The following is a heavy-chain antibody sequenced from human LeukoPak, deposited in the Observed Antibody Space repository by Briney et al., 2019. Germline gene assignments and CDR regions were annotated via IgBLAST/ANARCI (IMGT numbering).Heavy chain of an antibody. J-gene: IGHJ5*02. V-gene: IGHV4-59*12. Sequence: PSETLSLTCTVSGGSISSYYWSWIRQPPGKGLEWIGYIYYSGSTYYNPSLKSRVTISVDTSKNQFSLKLSSVTAADTAVYYCARGVRGYDILTGYYPYNWFDPWGQGTLVTVSS. CDR2: IYYSGST. CDR1: GGSISSYY. D-gene: IGHD3-9*01. CDR3: ARGVRGYDILTGYYPYNWFDP.